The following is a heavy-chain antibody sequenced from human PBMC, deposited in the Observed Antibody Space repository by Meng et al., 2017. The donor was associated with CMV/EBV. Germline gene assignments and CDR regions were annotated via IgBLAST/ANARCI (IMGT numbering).Heavy chain of an antibody. D-gene: IGHD2-2*01. V-gene: IGHV1-2*02. J-gene: IGHJ6*02. CDR3: ARGGYCSSTSCSDYYYYHGMDV. CDR2: INPNSGGT. Sequence: ASVKVSCKASGYTFTGYYMHWVRQAPGQGLEWMGWINPNSGGTNYAQKFQGRVTMTRDTSISTAYMELSRLRSDDTAVYYCARGGYCSSTSCSDYYYYHGMDVWGQGTTVTVSS. CDR1: GYTFTGYY.